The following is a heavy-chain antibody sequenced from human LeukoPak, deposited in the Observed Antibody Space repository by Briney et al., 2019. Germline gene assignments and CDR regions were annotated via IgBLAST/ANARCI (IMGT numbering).Heavy chain of an antibody. CDR2: IIPIFGTA. D-gene: IGHD3-10*01. Sequence: ASVKVSCKASGGTFSSYAISWVRQAPGQGLEWMGRIIPIFGTANYAQKFQGRVTIATDESTSTAYMELNSLRSDDTAVYYCASRNYYYGSGSQPFDYWGQGTLVTVSS. CDR3: ASRNYYYGSGSQPFDY. CDR1: GGTFSSYA. J-gene: IGHJ4*02. V-gene: IGHV1-69*05.